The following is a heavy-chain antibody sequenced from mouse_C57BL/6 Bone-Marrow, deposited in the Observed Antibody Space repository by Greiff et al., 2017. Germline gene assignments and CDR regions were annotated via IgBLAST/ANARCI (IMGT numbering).Heavy chain of an antibody. Sequence: QLQQSGAELVRPGASVMLSCTASGFNIKDDYIHWVKQRPEQGLEWIGWIDPEIGDTEYASKFQGSATITSDTSSNTAYIQLSSLTSEDTAVYYCSSFDGNYFDFWGQGTPLTVAS. CDR2: IDPEIGDT. CDR1: GFNIKDDY. CDR3: SSFDGNYFDF. D-gene: IGHD2-3*01. V-gene: IGHV14-4*01. J-gene: IGHJ2*01.